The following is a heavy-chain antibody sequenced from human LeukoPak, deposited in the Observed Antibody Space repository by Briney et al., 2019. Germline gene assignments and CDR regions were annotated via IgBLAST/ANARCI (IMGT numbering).Heavy chain of an antibody. CDR3: ARDLMWLVDF. Sequence: PGGSLRLSCAASGFTFSSYAMSWVRQAPGKGLEWVSAISGSGGSTYYADSVKGRFTASRDNSRNTAFLEMNSLRPEDTALYYCARDLMWLVDFWGRGTLLTVSS. CDR2: ISGSGGST. CDR1: GFTFSSYA. J-gene: IGHJ4*02. V-gene: IGHV3-23*01. D-gene: IGHD6-19*01.